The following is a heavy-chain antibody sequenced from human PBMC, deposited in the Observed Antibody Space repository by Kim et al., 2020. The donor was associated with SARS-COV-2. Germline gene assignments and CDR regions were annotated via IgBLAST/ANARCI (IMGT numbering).Heavy chain of an antibody. Sequence: GESLKISCKGSGYSFANYWIGWVRQMPGKGLEWMGIIYPGDSDTKYSPSFQGQVTISADRSISTAFLQWSSLKASDSAMFYCARLAFHPPFIRRGFNYFDLWGRGTLVTVSS. D-gene: IGHD3-10*01. V-gene: IGHV5-51*01. CDR3: ARLAFHPPFIRRGFNYFDL. CDR1: GYSFANYW. J-gene: IGHJ2*01. CDR2: IYPGDSDT.